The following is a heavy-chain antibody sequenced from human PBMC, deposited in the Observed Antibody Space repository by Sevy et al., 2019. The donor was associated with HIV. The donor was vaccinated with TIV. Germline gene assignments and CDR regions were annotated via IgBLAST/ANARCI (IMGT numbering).Heavy chain of an antibody. J-gene: IGHJ4*01. CDR2: IVGNGVSA. CDR1: GFTFEDFG. V-gene: IGHV3-20*04. Sequence: GGSLRLSCAASGFTFEDFGMSWVRQRPGKGLEWVCGIVGNGVSAGCADSMKGRFTISRDNAKNSLYLEMNSLRIEDTASYFCAREESNGGACYYFDHWGHGILVTVSS. D-gene: IGHD2-21*02. CDR3: AREESNGGACYYFDH.